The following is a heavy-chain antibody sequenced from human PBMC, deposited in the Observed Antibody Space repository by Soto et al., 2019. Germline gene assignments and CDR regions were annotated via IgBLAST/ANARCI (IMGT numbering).Heavy chain of an antibody. CDR2: IDWDGDE. D-gene: IGHD3-3*01. V-gene: IGHV2-70*01. CDR3: ARSITRSGFFNRFDS. Sequence: GATLVNPTQTLTLTCTFSGFSLSSIGMCVSWIRQPPGKALEWLALIDWDGDEYYSTSLETRLTISKDTSKNQVVLTMSNMDPVDTATYYCARSITRSGFFNRFDSCGQGTLVTVSS. CDR1: GFSLSSIGMC. J-gene: IGHJ5*01.